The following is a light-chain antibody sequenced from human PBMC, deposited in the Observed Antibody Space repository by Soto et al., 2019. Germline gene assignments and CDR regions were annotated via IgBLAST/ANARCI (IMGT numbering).Light chain of an antibody. CDR3: QNYNSARLT. CDR2: AAS. V-gene: IGKV1-27*01. Sequence: DIQMTQSPSSLSASVGDRVTITCRASQGNSNYLAWYQQKPGKGPNLLIYAASTLQSGDPSRFSGSGSGTYFTLTISCLQPEDVATYYCQNYNSARLTFGGGTKV. J-gene: IGKJ4*01. CDR1: QGNSNY.